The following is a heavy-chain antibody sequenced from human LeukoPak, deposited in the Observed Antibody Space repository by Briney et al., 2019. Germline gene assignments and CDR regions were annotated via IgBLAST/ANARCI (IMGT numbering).Heavy chain of an antibody. Sequence: GGSLRLSCAASGFTFSSYSMNWVRQAPGKGLEWVSSISSSSSYIYYADSVKGRFTISRDNAKNSLYLQMNSLRAEDTAVYYCATEGDYYDSSGYLRLDYLGQGILVTVSS. V-gene: IGHV3-21*01. CDR3: ATEGDYYDSSGYLRLDY. J-gene: IGHJ4*02. D-gene: IGHD3-22*01. CDR2: ISSSSSYI. CDR1: GFTFSSYS.